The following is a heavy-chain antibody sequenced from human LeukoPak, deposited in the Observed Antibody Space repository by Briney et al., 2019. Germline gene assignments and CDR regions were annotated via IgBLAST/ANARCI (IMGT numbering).Heavy chain of an antibody. Sequence: GGSLRLSCAASGFTVSSNYMSWVRRAPGKGLEWVSVIYSGGSTYYADSVKGRFTISRDNSKNTLYLQMNSLRAEDTAVYYCARVGSSGYYDLASWFDPWGQGTLVTVSS. V-gene: IGHV3-53*01. J-gene: IGHJ5*02. CDR2: IYSGGST. CDR1: GFTVSSNY. D-gene: IGHD5-12*01. CDR3: ARVGSSGYYDLASWFDP.